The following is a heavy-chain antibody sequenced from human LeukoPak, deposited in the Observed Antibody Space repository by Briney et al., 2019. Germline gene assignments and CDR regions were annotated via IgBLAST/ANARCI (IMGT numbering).Heavy chain of an antibody. V-gene: IGHV5-51*01. CDR1: GYSFTNYW. D-gene: IGHD5-12*01. CDR3: ARPDIVATSFDY. CDR2: IYPGESDT. Sequence: GSLKVSCKGSGYSFTNYWIAWVRRMPGKGLEWMGIIYPGESDTRYSASLQGQVTISADKSISTAYLQWSSLKASDTAMYYCARPDIVATSFDYWGQGTLVIVSS. J-gene: IGHJ4*02.